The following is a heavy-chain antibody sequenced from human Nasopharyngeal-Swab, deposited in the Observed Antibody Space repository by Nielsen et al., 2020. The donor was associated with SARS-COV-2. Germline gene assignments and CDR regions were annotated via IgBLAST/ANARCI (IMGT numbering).Heavy chain of an antibody. D-gene: IGHD6-19*01. CDR2: IYWDDDK. J-gene: IGHJ4*02. CDR3: AHRQVGSGGWDVGVFDY. Sequence: WIRQPPGKALECLALIYWDDDKRYNPSLKTRLTITKDTSKNEVVLTMTNTDPVDTATHFCAHRQVGSGGWDVGVFDYWGLGTLVTVSS. V-gene: IGHV2-5*02.